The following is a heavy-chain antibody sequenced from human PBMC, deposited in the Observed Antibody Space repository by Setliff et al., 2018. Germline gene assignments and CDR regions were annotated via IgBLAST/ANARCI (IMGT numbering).Heavy chain of an antibody. CDR3: AKDLSSNTAASYFFDL. CDR1: GFTFNTYA. Sequence: GSLRLSCAASGFTFNTYAMSWVRQPPGKGLEWVSSISDTALGIYYADSVKGRFTMSRDSSTNTLYLQMNSLRGEDTAVYYCAKDLSSNTAASYFFDLWGQGTQVTVSS. CDR2: ISDTALGI. V-gene: IGHV3-23*01. D-gene: IGHD5-18*01. J-gene: IGHJ4*02.